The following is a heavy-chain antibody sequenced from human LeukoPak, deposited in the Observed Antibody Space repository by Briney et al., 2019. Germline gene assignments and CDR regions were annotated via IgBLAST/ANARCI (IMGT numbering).Heavy chain of an antibody. CDR3: VKAAGSWYGYFDY. V-gene: IGHV3-30*18. CDR1: GFTFSSYG. D-gene: IGHD6-13*01. J-gene: IGHJ4*02. CDR2: ISYDGSNK. Sequence: GGSLRLSCAASGFTFSSYGMHWVRQAPGKGLEWVAVISYDGSNKYYADSVKGRFTISRDNSKNTLYLQMSSLRPEDTAVYYCVKAAGSWYGYFDYWGQGTLVTVSS.